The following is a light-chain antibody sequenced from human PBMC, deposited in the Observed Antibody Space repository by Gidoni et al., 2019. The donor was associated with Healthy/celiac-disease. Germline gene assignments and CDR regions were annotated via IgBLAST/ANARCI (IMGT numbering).Light chain of an antibody. V-gene: IGKV3-15*01. Sequence: EIVMTQSPATLSVSPGERATRSCRASQSVSSNLAWYQQKPGQAPRLLIYGASTRATGIPARCSGSGSGTEFTLTISSLQSEDFAVYYCQQYNNWPPEFTFGPGTKVDIK. CDR3: QQYNNWPPEFT. CDR1: QSVSSN. J-gene: IGKJ3*01. CDR2: GAS.